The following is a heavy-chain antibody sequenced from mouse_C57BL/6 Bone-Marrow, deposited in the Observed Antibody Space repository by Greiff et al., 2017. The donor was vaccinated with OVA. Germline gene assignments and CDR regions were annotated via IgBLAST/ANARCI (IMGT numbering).Heavy chain of an antibody. CDR1: GYTFTSYW. V-gene: IGHV1-64*01. D-gene: IGHD6-2*01. CDR2: IHPNSGST. Sequence: QVQLQQPGAELVKPGASVKLSCKASGYTFTSYWMHWVKQRPGQGLEWIGMIHPNSGSTNYNEKFKSKATLTVDKSSSTAYMQLSSLTSEDSAVYYCARSQDFLSPWFAYWGQGTLVTVSA. J-gene: IGHJ3*01. CDR3: ARSQDFLSPWFAY.